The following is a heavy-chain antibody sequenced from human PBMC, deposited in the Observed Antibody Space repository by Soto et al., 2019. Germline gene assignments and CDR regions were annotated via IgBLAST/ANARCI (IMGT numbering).Heavy chain of an antibody. CDR2: INHSGST. J-gene: IGHJ6*02. CDR1: GVSFIGYY. CDR3: ARLRVIMLRGVPLYYGMDV. Sequence: PSETLSLTCAVYGVSFIGYYWSWILQPPGKGLEWIGEINHSGSTNYNPSLKSRVTISVDTSKNQFSLKLSSVTAADTAVYYCARLRVIMLRGVPLYYGMDVWGQGTTVTVSS. D-gene: IGHD3-10*01. V-gene: IGHV4-34*01.